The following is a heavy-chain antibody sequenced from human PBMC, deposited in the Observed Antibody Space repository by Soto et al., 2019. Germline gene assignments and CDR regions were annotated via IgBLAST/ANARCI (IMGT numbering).Heavy chain of an antibody. CDR1: GFTFSGYS. J-gene: IGHJ6*02. V-gene: IGHV3-48*02. Sequence: EVQLVESGGGLVQPGGSLRLSCAASGFTFSGYSMNWVRQAPGKGLEWVSYISSSSSTIYYADSVKGRFTISRDNAKNSLYLQMNSLRDEDTAVYYCARVGIEQQLTPRYYYYGMDVWGQGTTVTVSS. D-gene: IGHD6-13*01. CDR3: ARVGIEQQLTPRYYYYGMDV. CDR2: ISSSSSTI.